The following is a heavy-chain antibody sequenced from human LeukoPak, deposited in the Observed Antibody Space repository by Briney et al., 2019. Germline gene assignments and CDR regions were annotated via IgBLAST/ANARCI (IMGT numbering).Heavy chain of an antibody. J-gene: IGHJ5*02. D-gene: IGHD2-15*01. Sequence: GASVKVSCKASGYTFTGYYMHWVRQAPGQGLEWMGWINPNSGGTNYAQKFQGRVTMTRDTSISTAYMELSRLRSDDTAVYYCARGGYDCSGGSRYPNWFDPWGQGTLVTVSS. CDR2: INPNSGGT. V-gene: IGHV1-2*02. CDR1: GYTFTGYY. CDR3: ARGGYDCSGGSRYPNWFDP.